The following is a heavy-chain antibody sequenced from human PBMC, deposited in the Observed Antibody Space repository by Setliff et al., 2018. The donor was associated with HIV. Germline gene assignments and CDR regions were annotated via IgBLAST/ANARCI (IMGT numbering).Heavy chain of an antibody. CDR2: IRGKGYGGTT. V-gene: IGHV3-49*04. Sequence: PGGSLRLSCTASGFTVSDAWIHWVRQAPGKGLEWVGFIRGKGYGGTTEYAASVKGRFTISRDDSKSIAYLQMNSLKTEDTAVYYCTRSGYCTNGVCYPYYFDYWGQGTLVTVSS. CDR3: TRSGYCTNGVCYPYYFDY. D-gene: IGHD2-8*01. CDR1: GFTVSDAW. J-gene: IGHJ4*02.